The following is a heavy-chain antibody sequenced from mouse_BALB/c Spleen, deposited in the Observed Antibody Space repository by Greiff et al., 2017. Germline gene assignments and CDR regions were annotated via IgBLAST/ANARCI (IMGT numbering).Heavy chain of an antibody. D-gene: IGHD2-1*01. J-gene: IGHJ2*01. CDR3: ARSGGNYEDY. CDR1: GYAFTNYL. V-gene: IGHV1-54*01. Sequence: VQLQQSGAELVRPGTSVKVSCKASGYAFTNYLIEWVKQRPGQGLEWIGVINPGSGGTNYNEKFKGKAKLTADKSSSTAYMQLSSLTSDDSAVYFCARSGGNYEDYWGQGTTLTVSS. CDR2: INPGSGGT.